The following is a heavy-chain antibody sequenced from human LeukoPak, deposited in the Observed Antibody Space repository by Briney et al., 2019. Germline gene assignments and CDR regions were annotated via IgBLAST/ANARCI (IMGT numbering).Heavy chain of an antibody. D-gene: IGHD3-3*01. J-gene: IGHJ6*03. CDR3: ARDRIFGVVIDPIMDV. CDR2: IYYSGST. CDR1: GGSISSSSYY. Sequence: SETLSLTCTVSGGSISSSSYYWGWIRQPPGKGLEWIGSIYYSGSTYYNPSLKSRVTISGDMSKNQFSLKLSSVTAADTAVYYCARDRIFGVVIDPIMDVWGKGTTVTVSS. V-gene: IGHV4-39*07.